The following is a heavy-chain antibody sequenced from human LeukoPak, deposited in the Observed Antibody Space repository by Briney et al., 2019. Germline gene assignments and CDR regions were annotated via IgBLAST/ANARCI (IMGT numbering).Heavy chain of an antibody. CDR3: ARDTVE. D-gene: IGHD4-23*01. CDR1: GGSISSGSYY. J-gene: IGHJ4*02. CDR2: IYTSGST. V-gene: IGHV4-61*02. Sequence: SETLSLACTVSGGSISSGSYYWSWIRQPAGKGLEWIGRIYTSGSTNYNPSLKSRVTISVDTSKNQFSLKLSSVTAADTAVYYCARDTVEWGQGTLVTVSS.